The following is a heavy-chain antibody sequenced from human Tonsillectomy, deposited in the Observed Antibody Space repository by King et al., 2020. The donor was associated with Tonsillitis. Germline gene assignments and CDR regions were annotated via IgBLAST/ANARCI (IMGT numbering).Heavy chain of an antibody. J-gene: IGHJ4*02. D-gene: IGHD5-24*01. Sequence: DVQLVESGGGLVQRGGSLRLSCAASGFTFSNYAMSWVRQAPGKGLEWVSAISSGAGGTYYADSAKGRFIISRDNSKNTLYLQMSSLRAEDTAVYFCAKDAKSWMATIFDYWGQGTLVTVSS. V-gene: IGHV3-23*04. CDR2: ISSGAGGT. CDR3: AKDAKSWMATIFDY. CDR1: GFTFSNYA.